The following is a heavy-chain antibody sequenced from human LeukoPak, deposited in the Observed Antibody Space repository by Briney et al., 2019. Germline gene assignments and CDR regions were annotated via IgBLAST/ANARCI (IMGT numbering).Heavy chain of an antibody. CDR2: INPNSGGT. V-gene: IGHV1-2*02. D-gene: IGHD3-3*01. J-gene: IGHJ6*02. CDR3: ARDRRVFPYYDFWSGYYRYYGMDV. Sequence: ASVKVSCKASGYTFTGYYMHWVRQAPGQGLEWMGWINPNSGGTNYAQKFQGRVTMTRGTSISTAYMELSRLRSDDTAVYYCARDRRVFPYYDFWSGYYRYYGMDVWGQGTTVTVSS. CDR1: GYTFTGYY.